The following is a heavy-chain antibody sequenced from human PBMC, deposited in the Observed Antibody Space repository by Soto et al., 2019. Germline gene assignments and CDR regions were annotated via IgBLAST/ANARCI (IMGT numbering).Heavy chain of an antibody. CDR3: ARVGWGGDS. Sequence: XTLSLACTVSGGSFSRGHYHWSWIRQPPGKGLVWIGFMSYGGSIDYNPSLNIRATISIDTSNNQFALKLNSLTASDTGLYYCARVGWGGDSWGQGNLVTV. CDR1: GGSFSRGHYH. D-gene: IGHD7-27*01. V-gene: IGHV4-61*01. CDR2: MSYGGSI. J-gene: IGHJ4*02.